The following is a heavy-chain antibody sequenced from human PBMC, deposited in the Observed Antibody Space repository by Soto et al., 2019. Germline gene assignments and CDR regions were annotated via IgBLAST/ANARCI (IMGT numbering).Heavy chain of an antibody. D-gene: IGHD6-13*01. V-gene: IGHV3-30*18. CDR2: ISYDGTNK. CDR1: GFTINSYG. CDR3: AKASQQGYYYYGMDV. J-gene: IGHJ6*02. Sequence: GGSLRLSCAASGFTINSYGMHWVRQSPGKGLEWVAVISYDGTNKDYVDSVKGRFTISRDISKNTVYLQMNSLRAEDTAVYYCAKASQQGYYYYGMDVWGQGTTVTVSS.